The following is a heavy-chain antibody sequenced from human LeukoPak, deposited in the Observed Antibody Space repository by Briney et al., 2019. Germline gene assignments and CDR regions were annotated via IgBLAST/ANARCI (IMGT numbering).Heavy chain of an antibody. J-gene: IGHJ4*02. Sequence: SETLSLTCTVSGGSLSSYYWSWTRQPPGKGLEWIGYIYSSGSTNYNPSLKSRVTLSLDTSRNQFSLKLTSVTAADTAVYYCARDVYCGGDCSYFDSWGQRTLVTVSS. CDR2: IYSSGST. CDR1: GGSLSSYY. D-gene: IGHD2-21*02. CDR3: ARDVYCGGDCSYFDS. V-gene: IGHV4-59*01.